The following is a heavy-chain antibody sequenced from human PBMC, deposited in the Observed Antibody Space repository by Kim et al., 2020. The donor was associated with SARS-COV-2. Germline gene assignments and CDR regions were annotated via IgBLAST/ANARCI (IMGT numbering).Heavy chain of an antibody. CDR2: INHSGST. J-gene: IGHJ5*02. D-gene: IGHD2-2*01. Sequence: SETLSLTCAVYGGSFSGYYWSWIRQPPGKGLEWIGEINHSGSTNYNPSLKSRVTISVDTSKNQFSLKLSSVTAADTAVYYCASAGVVVPAAIRNWFDPWGQGTLVTVSS. V-gene: IGHV4-34*01. CDR3: ASAGVVVPAAIRNWFDP. CDR1: GGSFSGYY.